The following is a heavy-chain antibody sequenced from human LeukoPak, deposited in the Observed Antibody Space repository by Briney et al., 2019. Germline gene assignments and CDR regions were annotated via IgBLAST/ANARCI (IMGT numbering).Heavy chain of an antibody. J-gene: IGHJ5*02. CDR2: ISSSSSYI. D-gene: IGHD3-10*02. Sequence: PGGSLRLSCAASGFTFSSYSMNWVRQAPGKGLEWVSSISSSSSYIYYADSVKGRFTISRDNAKNSLYLQMNSLRAEDTAVYYCARALLYRTMSHFNWFDPWGQGTLVTVSS. V-gene: IGHV3-21*01. CDR3: ARALLYRTMSHFNWFDP. CDR1: GFTFSSYS.